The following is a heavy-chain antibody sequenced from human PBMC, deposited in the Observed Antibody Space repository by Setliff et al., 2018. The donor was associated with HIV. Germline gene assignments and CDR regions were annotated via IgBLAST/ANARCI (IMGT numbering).Heavy chain of an antibody. J-gene: IGHJ4*02. V-gene: IGHV3-23*01. CDR2: ISGSGTNT. CDR1: GFTFSTYG. Sequence: GVLRLSCEASGFTFSTYGTNWVRHAPGKGLEWVSIISGSGTNTHYADSVKGRFTISRDNARNTLFLQMNSLGVEDTALYYCGRDVHDAAADNWGRGTLVTVSS. D-gene: IGHD6-13*01. CDR3: GRDVHDAAADN.